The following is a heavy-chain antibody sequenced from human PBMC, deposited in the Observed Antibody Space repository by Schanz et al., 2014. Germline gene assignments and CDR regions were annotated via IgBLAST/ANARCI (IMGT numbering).Heavy chain of an antibody. D-gene: IGHD5-12*01. V-gene: IGHV3-7*04. CDR3: AKEKGGHSGYDLVS. CDR2: IKQDESER. Sequence: VQLVESGGGLVKPGGSLRLSCAASGFTFSTYWMSWVRQAPGKGLEWVTNIKQDESERSYVDSVKGRFTISRDNAKNSLYLQMNSLRAEDTAVYYCAKEKGGHSGYDLVSWGQGTLLIVSS. J-gene: IGHJ5*02. CDR1: GFTFSTYW.